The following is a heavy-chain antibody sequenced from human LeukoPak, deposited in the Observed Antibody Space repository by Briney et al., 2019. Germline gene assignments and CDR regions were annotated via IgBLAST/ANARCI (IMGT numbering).Heavy chain of an antibody. CDR3: ARVRDYYYDTTTYYYFDY. V-gene: IGHV1-18*01. D-gene: IGHD3-22*01. J-gene: IGHJ4*02. CDR1: GYAFTSYG. CDR2: ISGYNGNT. Sequence: ASVKVSCKASGYAFTSYGIIWVRQAPGQGLEWMGWISGYNGNTNYAQKLQGRVTMTTDTSTSTAYMELRSLRSDDTAVFYCARVRDYYYDTTTYYYFDYWGQGTLVTVSS.